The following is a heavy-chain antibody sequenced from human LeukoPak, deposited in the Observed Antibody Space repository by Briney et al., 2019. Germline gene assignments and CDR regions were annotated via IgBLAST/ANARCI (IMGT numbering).Heavy chain of an antibody. Sequence: ASVKVSCKASGYTFTRYYMHWVRQAPGQGLEWMACINPNSGGTYYAQNFHDRITMTRDTSISTAYMELSRLRSDDTAIYYCARANALYCSSTSCLFDYWGQGTLVTVSS. CDR3: ARANALYCSSTSCLFDY. V-gene: IGHV1-2*02. CDR1: GYTFTRYY. D-gene: IGHD2-2*01. CDR2: INPNSGGT. J-gene: IGHJ4*02.